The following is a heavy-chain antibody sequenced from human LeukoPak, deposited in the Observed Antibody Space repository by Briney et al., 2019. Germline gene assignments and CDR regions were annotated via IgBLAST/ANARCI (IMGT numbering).Heavy chain of an antibody. D-gene: IGHD6-19*01. J-gene: IGHJ4*02. V-gene: IGHV4-34*01. CDR2: INHSGST. Sequence: GSLRLSCAASGFTFSSYSMNWVRQPPGKGLEWIGEINHSGSTNYNPSLKSRVTISVDTSKNQFSLKLSSVTAADTAVYYCARAGSSGWYKWGQGTLVTVSS. CDR1: GFTFSSYS. CDR3: ARAGSSGWYK.